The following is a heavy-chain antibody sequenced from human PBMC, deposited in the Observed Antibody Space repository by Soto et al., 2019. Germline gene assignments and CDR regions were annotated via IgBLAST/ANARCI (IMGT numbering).Heavy chain of an antibody. J-gene: IGHJ6*02. CDR1: GFTFSNAW. V-gene: IGHV3-15*01. CDR2: IKSKTDGGTT. D-gene: IGHD4-17*01. CDR3: TTGTTVTIRYYYYGMDV. Sequence: GGSLRLSCAASGFTFSNAWMSWVRQAPGKGLEWVGRIKSKTDGGTTDYATPVKGRFTISRDDSKNTLYLQMNSLKTEDTAVYYCTTGTTVTIRYYYYGMDVWGQGTTVTVSS.